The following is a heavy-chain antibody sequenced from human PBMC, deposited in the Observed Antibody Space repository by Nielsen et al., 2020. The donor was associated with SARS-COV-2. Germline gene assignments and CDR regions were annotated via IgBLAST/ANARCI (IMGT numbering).Heavy chain of an antibody. V-gene: IGHV3-74*01. J-gene: IGHJ4*02. Sequence: GGSLRLSWAASGVTISSYWMHWVRQAPGKGLVWDSRMKREGSSTRNADSVKGRFTITRDNATNTLYLQMNSLRAEDTAVYYCASRGEMATGDHFDYWGQGTLVTVSS. CDR1: GVTISSYW. D-gene: IGHD5-24*01. CDR3: ASRGEMATGDHFDY. CDR2: MKREGSST.